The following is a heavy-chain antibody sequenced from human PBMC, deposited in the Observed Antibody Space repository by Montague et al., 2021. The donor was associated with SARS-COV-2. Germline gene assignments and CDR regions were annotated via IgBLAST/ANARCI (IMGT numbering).Heavy chain of an antibody. CDR3: ARVRYYGSGTSLCMDV. V-gene: IGHV4-34*01. D-gene: IGHD3-10*01. Sequence: EKKNSGNTNYNPSLKSRGTISVDTSKNQFSLKLSSWTAADTDVYYCARVRYYGSGTSLCMDVWVKGTTVTVYS. CDR2: KKNSGNT. J-gene: IGHJ6*04.